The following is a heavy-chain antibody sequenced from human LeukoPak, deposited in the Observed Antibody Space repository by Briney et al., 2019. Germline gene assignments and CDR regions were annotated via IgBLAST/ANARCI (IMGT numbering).Heavy chain of an antibody. V-gene: IGHV3-7*04. J-gene: IGHJ6*02. CDR2: IKQDGSET. Sequence: QPGGSLRLSCAASGFTFSNYWMNWVRQAPGKGLEWVANIKQDGSETHYVDSVKGRFTISRDNAKNSLYLQMNALRAEETAVYYCARGSGADSARRTMDVWGQGTTVTVSS. D-gene: IGHD2-21*02. CDR3: ARGSGADSARRTMDV. CDR1: GFTFSNYW.